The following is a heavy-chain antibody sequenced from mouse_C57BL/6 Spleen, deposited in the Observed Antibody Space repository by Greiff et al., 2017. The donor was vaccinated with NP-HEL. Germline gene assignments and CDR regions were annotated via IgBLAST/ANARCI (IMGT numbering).Heavy chain of an antibody. J-gene: IGHJ3*01. D-gene: IGHD4-1*01. Sequence: VQLQQSGAELVKPGASVKLSCKASGYTFTSYWMQWVKQRPGQGLEWIGEIDPSDSYTNYNQKFKGKATLTVDTSSSTAYMQLSSLTSEDSAVYYCARGVGRAWFAYWGQGTLVTVSA. CDR3: ARGVGRAWFAY. CDR2: IDPSDSYT. CDR1: GYTFTSYW. V-gene: IGHV1-50*01.